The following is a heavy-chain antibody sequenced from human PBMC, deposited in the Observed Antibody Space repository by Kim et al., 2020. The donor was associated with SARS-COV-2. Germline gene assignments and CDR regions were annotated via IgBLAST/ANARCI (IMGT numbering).Heavy chain of an antibody. V-gene: IGHV4-59*11. CDR2: IYYSGST. J-gene: IGHJ4*02. CDR1: RGSISSHY. Sequence: SETLSLTCTVSRGSISSHYCSWIRQPPGKGLEWIGYIYYSGSTNYNPSLKSRVTISVDTSKNQFSLKLSSVTAADTAVYYCARAQSGYYFDYWGQGTLVTVSS. CDR3: ARAQSGYYFDY.